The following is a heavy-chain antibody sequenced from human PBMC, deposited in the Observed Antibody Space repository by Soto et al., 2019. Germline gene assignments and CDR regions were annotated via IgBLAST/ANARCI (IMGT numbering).Heavy chain of an antibody. V-gene: IGHV3-23*01. D-gene: IGHD6-13*01. CDR3: AKAFSRWSPFDY. Sequence: EVQLLESGGGLVQPGGSLRLSCAASGFTFSSYAMNWVRQAPGKGLEWVSTISGSGGNTYYADSVKGRFSISRDNSKNTLYVQMNSLRAEDTAVYYCAKAFSRWSPFDYWGQGTLVTVSS. CDR1: GFTFSSYA. CDR2: ISGSGGNT. J-gene: IGHJ4*02.